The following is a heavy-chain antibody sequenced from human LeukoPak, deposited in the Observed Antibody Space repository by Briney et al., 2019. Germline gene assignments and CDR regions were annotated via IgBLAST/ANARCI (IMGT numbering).Heavy chain of an antibody. J-gene: IGHJ1*01. Sequence: ASLKASCKASGYTLTGYYMHSVRQAPGQRLKWMGWINPTSGGTNYAQKSQGRVTMTRDTSISTAYMELSRLRSDDTAVYYCARDGVGYYDSSGYYYFQHWGQGTLVTVSS. CDR3: ARDGVGYYDSSGYYYFQH. CDR2: INPTSGGT. V-gene: IGHV1-2*02. CDR1: GYTLTGYY. D-gene: IGHD3-22*01.